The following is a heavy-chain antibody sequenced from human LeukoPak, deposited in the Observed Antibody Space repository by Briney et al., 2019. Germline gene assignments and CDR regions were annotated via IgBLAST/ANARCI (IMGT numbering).Heavy chain of an antibody. CDR3: ARGNPAAAGEHLDH. CDR1: GFTFSSYG. D-gene: IGHD6-13*01. V-gene: IGHV3-30*03. J-gene: IGHJ4*02. Sequence: GGSLRLSCAASGFTFSSYGMHWVRQAPGKGLEWVAVISYDGSNKYYADSVKGRFTISRDNSKNTLYLQMNSLRAEDTAVYYCARGNPAAAGEHLDHWGQGTLVTVSS. CDR2: ISYDGSNK.